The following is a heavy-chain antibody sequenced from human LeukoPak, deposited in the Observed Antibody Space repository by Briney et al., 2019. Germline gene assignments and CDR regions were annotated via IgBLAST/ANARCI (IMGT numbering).Heavy chain of an antibody. J-gene: IGHJ4*02. CDR3: ARYPLDSSGYYYELDY. V-gene: IGHV4-59*01. Sequence: SETLSLTCTVSGGSISSYYWSWIRQPPGKGLGWIGYIYYSGSTNYNPSLKSRVTISVDTSENQFSLKLSSVTAADTAVYYCARYPLDSSGYYYELDYWGQGTLVTVSS. CDR2: IYYSGST. D-gene: IGHD3-22*01. CDR1: GGSISSYY.